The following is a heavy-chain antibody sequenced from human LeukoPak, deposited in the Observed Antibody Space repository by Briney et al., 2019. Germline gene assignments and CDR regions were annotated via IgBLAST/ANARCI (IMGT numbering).Heavy chain of an antibody. D-gene: IGHD2-15*01. J-gene: IGHJ3*02. Sequence: ASVKVSCKASGYTFTGYYKHWVRQAPGQGLEWMGWINPNSGGTNYAQKFQGRVTMTRDTSISTAYMELSRLRSDDTAVYYCARYCSGGSCYSLLGAFDIWGQGTMVTVSS. CDR1: GYTFTGYY. V-gene: IGHV1-2*02. CDR3: ARYCSGGSCYSLLGAFDI. CDR2: INPNSGGT.